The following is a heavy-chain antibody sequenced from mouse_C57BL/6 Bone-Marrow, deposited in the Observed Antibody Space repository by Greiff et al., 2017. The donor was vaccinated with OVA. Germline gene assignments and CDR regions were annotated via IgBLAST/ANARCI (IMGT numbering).Heavy chain of an antibody. CDR1: GYTFTSYW. V-gene: IGHV1-50*01. CDR3: AGYSSGYAMDY. D-gene: IGHD3-2*02. Sequence: QVQLQHPGAELVKPGASVKLSCKASGYTFTSYWMQWVKQRPGQGLEWIGEIDPSDSYTNYNQKFKGKATLTVDTSSSTAYMQLSSLTSEDSAVYYCAGYSSGYAMDYWGQGTSVTVSS. CDR2: IDPSDSYT. J-gene: IGHJ4*01.